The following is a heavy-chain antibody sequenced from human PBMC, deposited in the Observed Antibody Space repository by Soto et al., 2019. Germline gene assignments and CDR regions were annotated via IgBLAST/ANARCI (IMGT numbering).Heavy chain of an antibody. CDR2: ISSSSSTI. D-gene: IGHD6-19*01. Sequence: PGGSLRLSCAASGFTFSSYSMNWVRQAPGKGLEWVSYISSSSSTIYYADSVKGRFTISRDNSKNTLYLQINSLRPDDTAVYFCAKGYSTGWSEGYFDYWGQGALVTVSS. CDR1: GFTFSSYS. J-gene: IGHJ4*02. CDR3: AKGYSTGWSEGYFDY. V-gene: IGHV3-48*01.